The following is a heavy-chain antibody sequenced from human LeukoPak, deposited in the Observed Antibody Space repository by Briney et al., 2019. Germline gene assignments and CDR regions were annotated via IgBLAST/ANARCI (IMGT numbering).Heavy chain of an antibody. CDR1: GGSFSGYY. Sequence: SETLSLTCAVYGGSFSGYYWSWIRQLPGKGLEWIGEINHSGSTNYNPSLKSRVTISVDTSKNQFSLKLSSVTAADTAVYYCTRARSWYYYYYMDVWGKGTTVTVSS. CDR2: INHSGST. V-gene: IGHV4-34*01. J-gene: IGHJ6*03. CDR3: TRARSWYYYYYMDV. D-gene: IGHD6-13*01.